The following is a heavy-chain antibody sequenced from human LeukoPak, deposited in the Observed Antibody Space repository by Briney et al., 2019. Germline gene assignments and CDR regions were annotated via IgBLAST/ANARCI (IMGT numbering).Heavy chain of an antibody. Sequence: GRSLRLSCAASGFTFSSYGMHWVRQAPGKGLEWAAVIWYDGSNKYYPDSVQGRFTVSRDNSKNTLYLQVNSPRAEDTAVYYCARDRSMSGWYIDLWGRGTLATVSS. CDR3: ARDRSMSGWYIDL. CDR1: GFTFSSYG. J-gene: IGHJ2*01. D-gene: IGHD2/OR15-2a*01. V-gene: IGHV3-33*01. CDR2: IWYDGSNK.